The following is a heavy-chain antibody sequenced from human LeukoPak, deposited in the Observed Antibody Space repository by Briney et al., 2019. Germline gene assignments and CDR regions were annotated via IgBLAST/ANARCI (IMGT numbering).Heavy chain of an antibody. Sequence: PGGSLRLSCAASGFTFSSYGMHWVRQAPGKGLEWVAVIWYDGSNKYYADSVKGRFTISRDNSKNTLYLQMNSLRAEDTAVYYCAREAAAQPFDYWGQGTLVIVSS. V-gene: IGHV3-33*01. CDR3: AREAAAQPFDY. D-gene: IGHD6-13*01. CDR1: GFTFSSYG. CDR2: IWYDGSNK. J-gene: IGHJ4*02.